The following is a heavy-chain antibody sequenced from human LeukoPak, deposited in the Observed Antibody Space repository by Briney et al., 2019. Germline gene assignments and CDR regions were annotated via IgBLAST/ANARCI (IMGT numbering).Heavy chain of an antibody. J-gene: IGHJ3*02. CDR3: ARDPYYDFWSDYGTEAFDI. CDR1: GFTFSKYN. D-gene: IGHD3-3*01. CDR2: ISGSGTYI. Sequence: PGGSLRLSCVASGFTFSKYNMNWVRQAPGKGLEWGSSISGSGTYIYYADSLKGRFTISRDNAKNSLSLQMNSLRVEDTAVYYCARDPYYDFWSDYGTEAFDIWGQGTMVTVSS. V-gene: IGHV3-21*01.